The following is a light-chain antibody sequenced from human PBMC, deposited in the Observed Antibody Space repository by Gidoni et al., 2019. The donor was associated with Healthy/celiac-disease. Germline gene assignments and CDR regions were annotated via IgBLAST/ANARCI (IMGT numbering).Light chain of an antibody. CDR2: LGS. J-gene: IGKJ1*01. V-gene: IGKV2-28*01. CDR3: KQAIQTPWT. CDR1: QSLLHSNGYNS. Sequence: DIVMTQSPLSLPVTPGEPASISCRSSQSLLHSNGYNSLDWYLQKPGQSPQLLIYLGSNRVSGVPDRFSGSGSGTDFTLKISRVEAEDVGVYDCKQAIQTPWTFGQGTKVEIK.